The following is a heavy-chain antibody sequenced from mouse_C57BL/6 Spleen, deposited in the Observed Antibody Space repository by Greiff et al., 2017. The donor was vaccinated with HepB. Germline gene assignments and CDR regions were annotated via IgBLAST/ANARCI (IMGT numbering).Heavy chain of an antibody. Sequence: QVTLKVSGPGILQPSQTLSLTCSFSGFSLSTFGMGVGWIRQPSGKGLEWLAHIWWDDDKYYNPALKSRLTISKDTSKNQVFLKIANVDTADTATYYCARMGYYGSSRYWYFDVWGTGTTVTVSS. V-gene: IGHV8-8*01. J-gene: IGHJ1*03. D-gene: IGHD1-1*01. CDR3: ARMGYYGSSRYWYFDV. CDR2: IWWDDDK. CDR1: GFSLSTFGMG.